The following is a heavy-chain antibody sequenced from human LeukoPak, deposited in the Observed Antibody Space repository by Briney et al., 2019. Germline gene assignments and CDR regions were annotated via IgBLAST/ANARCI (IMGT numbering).Heavy chain of an antibody. J-gene: IGHJ4*02. CDR3: AREVHPLLYRWYFDY. V-gene: IGHV3-33*01. Sequence: GSLRLSCAASGFTFSSYGMHWVRQAPGKGLEWVAVIWYDGSNKYYADSVKGRFTISRDNSKNTLYLQMNSLRAEDTAVYYCAREVHPLLYRWYFDYWGQGTLVTVSS. CDR1: GFTFSSYG. CDR2: IWYDGSNK. D-gene: IGHD2-2*02.